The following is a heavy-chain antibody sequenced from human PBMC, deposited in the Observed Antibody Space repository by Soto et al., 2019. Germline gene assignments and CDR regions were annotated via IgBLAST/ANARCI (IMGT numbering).Heavy chain of an antibody. D-gene: IGHD2-8*01. J-gene: IGHJ6*02. Sequence: QVQLVQSGAEVKKPGXXXKXXXXASGGXFSXYXIXWVXQAPGQGLEWMGGIIPIFGTANYAQKFQGRVTITADESTSTAYMELSSLRSEDTAVYYCARGMXXXXXXXXXXXXGVDVWGQGTTVTVSS. CDR3: ARGMXXXXXXXXXXXXGVDV. V-gene: IGHV1-69*12. CDR1: GGXFSXYX. CDR2: IIPIFGTA.